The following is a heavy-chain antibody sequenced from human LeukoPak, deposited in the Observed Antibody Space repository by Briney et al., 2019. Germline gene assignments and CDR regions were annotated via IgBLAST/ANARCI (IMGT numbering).Heavy chain of an antibody. CDR3: ARKVTAIRGDWFDP. Sequence: GASVKVSCKASGYTFTSYDINWVRQAPGQGLEWMGWMNPNSGNTDYAQKFQGRVTMTRNTSISTAYMELSSLRSEDTAVYYCARKVTAIRGDWFDPWGQGTLVTVSS. V-gene: IGHV1-8*01. CDR2: MNPNSGNT. CDR1: GYTFTSYD. J-gene: IGHJ5*02. D-gene: IGHD2-21*02.